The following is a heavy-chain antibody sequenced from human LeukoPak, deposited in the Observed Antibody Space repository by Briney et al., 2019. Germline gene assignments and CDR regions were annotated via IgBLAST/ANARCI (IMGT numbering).Heavy chain of an antibody. D-gene: IGHD1-26*01. J-gene: IGHJ4*02. CDR3: ARNSGSYYVDY. V-gene: IGHV1-69*04. Sequence: SVNLSCKGSGATFSSYAISWVRQAPGQGLGRVGGIIPILGIGNYAQKFPGRVTITAAKSTSTNYMELRSLRSEDTAVYYCARNSGSYYVDYWGQGTLVTVSS. CDR1: GATFSSYA. CDR2: IIPILGIG.